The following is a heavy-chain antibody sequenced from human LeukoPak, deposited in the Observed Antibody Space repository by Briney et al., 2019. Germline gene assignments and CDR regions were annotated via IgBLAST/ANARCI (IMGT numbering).Heavy chain of an antibody. V-gene: IGHV3-23*01. CDR1: GFTFSSYA. Sequence: GGSLRLSCAASGFTFSSYAMSWVRQAPGKGLEWVSAISGSGGSTYYADSVKGRFTISRDNSKNTLYLQMNSLRAEDTAVYYCAKVISYDYVWGSYRYTPSYFDYWGQGTLVTVSS. CDR3: AKVISYDYVWGSYRYTPSYFDY. D-gene: IGHD3-16*02. J-gene: IGHJ4*02. CDR2: ISGSGGST.